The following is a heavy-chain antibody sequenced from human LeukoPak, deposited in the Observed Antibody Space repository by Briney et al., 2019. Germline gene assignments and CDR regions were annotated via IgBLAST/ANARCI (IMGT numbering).Heavy chain of an antibody. V-gene: IGHV1-2*02. CDR1: GYTFTGYY. CDR2: INPNSGGT. Sequence: ASVTVSCKASGYTFTGYYVHWVRQAPGEGLEWMGWINPNSGGTNYAQKFQGRVTMTRDTSISTAYMELSRLRSDDTAVYYCARVLTLRTGHFDYWGQGTLVTVSS. D-gene: IGHD1-1*01. CDR3: ARVLTLRTGHFDY. J-gene: IGHJ4*02.